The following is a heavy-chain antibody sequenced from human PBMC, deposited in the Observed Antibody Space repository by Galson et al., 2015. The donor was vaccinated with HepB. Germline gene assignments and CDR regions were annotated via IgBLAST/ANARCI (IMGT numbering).Heavy chain of an antibody. CDR3: VKDRRVATIGWAPPWFDP. Sequence: SLRLSCAASGFTFSSYAMHWVRQAPGKGLEYVSAISSNGGSTYYADSVKGRFTISRDNSKNTLYLQMSSLRAEDTAVYYCVKDRRVATIGWAPPWFDPWGQGTLVTVSS. CDR1: GFTFSSYA. J-gene: IGHJ5*02. V-gene: IGHV3-64D*06. CDR2: ISSNGGST. D-gene: IGHD5-12*01.